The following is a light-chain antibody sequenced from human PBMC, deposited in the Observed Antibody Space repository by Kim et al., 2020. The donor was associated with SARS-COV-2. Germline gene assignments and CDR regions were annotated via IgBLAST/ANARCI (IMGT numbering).Light chain of an antibody. CDR3: SAWDGILNSWV. CDR1: SNNVGSQG. CDR2: MTL. Sequence: QTAQLPCTGNSNNVGSQGAVWLQQHPGHPPKVLSDMTLNRPSGISERFSASRSRNIASLTITELRPEDEADYYCSAWDGILNSWVFGGGTQLTVL. V-gene: IGLV10-54*01. J-gene: IGLJ3*02.